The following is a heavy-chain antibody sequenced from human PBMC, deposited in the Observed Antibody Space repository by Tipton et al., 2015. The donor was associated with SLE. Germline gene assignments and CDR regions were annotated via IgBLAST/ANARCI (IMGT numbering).Heavy chain of an antibody. J-gene: IGHJ3*02. CDR1: GVSFGGYY. Sequence: LRLSCAVHGVSFGGYYWTWIRQTPGKGLEWIGEINHDGSTNYNPSLKSRVTISLDTPKNQFSLKLTSVTAADTAVYYCARAPRAWNYYYALDIWGQGTKVTVSS. V-gene: IGHV4-34*01. CDR3: ARAPRAWNYYYALDI. D-gene: IGHD1-7*01. CDR2: INHDGST.